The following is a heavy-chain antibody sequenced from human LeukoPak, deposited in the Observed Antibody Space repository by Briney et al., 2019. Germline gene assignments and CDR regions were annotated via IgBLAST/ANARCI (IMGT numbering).Heavy chain of an antibody. D-gene: IGHD1-26*01. CDR2: INPNSGGT. V-gene: IGHV1-2*04. CDR1: GYTFTGYY. J-gene: IGHJ4*02. CDR3: ARRPSGGSYYWYY. Sequence: GASVKVSCKASGYTFTGYYMHWVRQAPGQGLEWMGWINPNSGGTNYAQKFQGWVTMTRDTSISTAYMELSRLRSEDTAVYYCARRPSGGSYYWYYWGQGTLVTVSS.